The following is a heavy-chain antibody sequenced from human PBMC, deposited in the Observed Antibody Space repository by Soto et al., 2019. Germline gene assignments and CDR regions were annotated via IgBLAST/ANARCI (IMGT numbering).Heavy chain of an antibody. CDR1: GFTFSNYG. D-gene: IGHD4-4*01. J-gene: IGHJ6*02. Sequence: PGGSLRLSCAASGFTFSNYGMHWVRQAPGKGLEWVAIISYDGGDKYYTDSVKGRFTISRDNSNSTLYLQMNSLRAEDTAMYYCTKTIYSNYPTYYYYYGLDVWGRGTTVTVSS. V-gene: IGHV3-30*18. CDR3: TKTIYSNYPTYYYYYGLDV. CDR2: ISYDGGDK.